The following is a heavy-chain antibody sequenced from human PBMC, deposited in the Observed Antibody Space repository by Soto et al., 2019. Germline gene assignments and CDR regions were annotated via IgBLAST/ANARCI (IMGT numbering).Heavy chain of an antibody. V-gene: IGHV1-69*13. CDR3: ARVKDSSGYYWYFDL. Sequence: ASVKVSCKASGGTFSSYAISWVRQAPGQGLEWMGGIIPIFGTANYAQKFQGRVTITADESTSTAYMELSSLRSEDTAVYYCARVKDSSGYYWYFDLWGRGTLVTVSS. CDR1: GGTFSSYA. J-gene: IGHJ2*01. D-gene: IGHD3-22*01. CDR2: IIPIFGTA.